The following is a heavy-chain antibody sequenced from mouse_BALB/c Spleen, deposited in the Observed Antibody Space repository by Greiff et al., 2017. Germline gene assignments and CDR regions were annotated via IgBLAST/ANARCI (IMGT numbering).Heavy chain of an antibody. CDR1: GYSITSDYA. Sequence: EVKLMESGPGLVKPSQSLSLTCTVTGYSITSDYAWNWIRQFPGNKLEWMGYISYSGSTSYNPSLKSRISITRDTSKNQFFLQLNSVTTEDTATYYCARDDYYGSSYFDYWGQGTTLTVSS. CDR3: ARDDYYGSSYFDY. CDR2: ISYSGST. V-gene: IGHV3-2*02. D-gene: IGHD1-1*01. J-gene: IGHJ2*01.